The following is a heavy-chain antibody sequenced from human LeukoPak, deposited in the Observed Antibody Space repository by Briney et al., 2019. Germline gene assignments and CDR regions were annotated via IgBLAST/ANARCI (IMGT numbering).Heavy chain of an antibody. V-gene: IGHV1-46*01. CDR2: INPSGGST. CDR3: ARDNYPIAVAGYYYYGMDV. Sequence: ASVKVSCKASGYTFTSYYMHWVRQAPGQGLEWMGIINPSGGSTSYAQKFQGRVTMTRDTSTSTVYMELSSLRSEDTAVYYCARDNYPIAVAGYYYYGMDVWGQGTTVTVSS. D-gene: IGHD6-19*01. CDR1: GYTFTSYY. J-gene: IGHJ6*02.